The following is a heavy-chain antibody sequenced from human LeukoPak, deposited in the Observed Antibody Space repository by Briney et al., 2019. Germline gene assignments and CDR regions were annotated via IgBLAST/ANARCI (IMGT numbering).Heavy chain of an antibody. Sequence: PSETLSLTCTVSGGSISSSSYYWGWIRQPPGKGLEWIGRIYYNGSTYYNPSLKSRDTISVDTSKNQFSLKLSSVTAADTAVYYCARQPLGYCSSTSCYYNTDRSYWGQGTLVTVSS. V-gene: IGHV4-39*01. D-gene: IGHD2-2*01. CDR1: GGSISSSSYY. CDR2: IYYNGST. J-gene: IGHJ4*02. CDR3: ARQPLGYCSSTSCYYNTDRSY.